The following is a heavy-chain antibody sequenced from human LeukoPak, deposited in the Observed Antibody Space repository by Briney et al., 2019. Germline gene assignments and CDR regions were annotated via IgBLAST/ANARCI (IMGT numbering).Heavy chain of an antibody. V-gene: IGHV1-18*01. CDR3: ARPNHGSGSYYFDY. CDR2: ISAYNGNT. J-gene: IGHJ4*02. D-gene: IGHD3-10*01. CDR1: GYTFTSYG. Sequence: GASVKVSCKASGYTFTSYGISWVRQAPGQGLEWLGWISAYNGNTNYAQKLQGRVTMTTDTSTSTAYMELRSLRSDHTAVYYCARPNHGSGSYYFDYWGQGTLVTVSS.